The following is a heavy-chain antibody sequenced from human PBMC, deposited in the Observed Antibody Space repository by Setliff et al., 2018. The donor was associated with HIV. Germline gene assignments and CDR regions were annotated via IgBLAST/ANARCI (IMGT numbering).Heavy chain of an antibody. CDR2: IKEDGREK. J-gene: IGHJ4*02. CDR1: GFSFSNSW. D-gene: IGHD3-3*01. V-gene: IGHV3-7*01. CDR3: ATFADGPDS. Sequence: PGGYLRLSCAASGFSFSNSWMTWVRQAPGKGLEWVATIKEDGREKYYVGSVKGRFTISRDNAERSLYLQMNRLKTDDTAFYYCATFADGPDSWGQGTLVTVSS.